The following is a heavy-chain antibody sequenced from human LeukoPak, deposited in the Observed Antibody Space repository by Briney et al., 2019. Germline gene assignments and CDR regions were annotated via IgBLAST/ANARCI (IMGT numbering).Heavy chain of an antibody. CDR1: GYTFTGYY. J-gene: IGHJ4*02. D-gene: IGHD3-22*01. Sequence: AVKVSCKASGYTFTGYYMHWVRQAPGQGRDWMGWINPNRGGTNYAQKFQGRVTMTRDTSISTAYMELSRLRSDDTAVYYSARDLHDSNGYYSLNYFDYWGQGTLVTVSS. CDR2: INPNRGGT. CDR3: ARDLHDSNGYYSLNYFDY. V-gene: IGHV1-2*02.